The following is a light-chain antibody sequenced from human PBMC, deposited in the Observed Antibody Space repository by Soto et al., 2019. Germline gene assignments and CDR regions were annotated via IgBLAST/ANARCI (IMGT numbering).Light chain of an antibody. Sequence: DIQMTQSPSSLSASVGDRVTITCRASQSISSYLNWYQQKPGKDPKLLIYAASSLQSGVPSRFSGSGSGTDFTLTISSLQPEDFATYYCQQSYSTPLTCGQGTKLEIK. J-gene: IGKJ2*01. CDR3: QQSYSTPLT. CDR2: AAS. V-gene: IGKV1-39*01. CDR1: QSISSY.